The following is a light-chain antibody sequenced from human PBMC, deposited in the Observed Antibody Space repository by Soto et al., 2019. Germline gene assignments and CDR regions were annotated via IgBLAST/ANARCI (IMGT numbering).Light chain of an antibody. CDR1: QTAEKNN. CDR3: QQCATSPRT. J-gene: IGKJ1*01. Sequence: EIVLTQSPGTLSLSPGDRATLSCRASQTAEKNNLAWYQQKPGQAPRVLVDDASRRAAGIPDRFSGSGSGTDFTLAISRLESEDFAVYYCQQCATSPRTFGQGTKVEVK. CDR2: DAS. V-gene: IGKV3-20*01.